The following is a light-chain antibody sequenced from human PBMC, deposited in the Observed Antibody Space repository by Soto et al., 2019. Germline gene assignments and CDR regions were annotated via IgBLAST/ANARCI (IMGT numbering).Light chain of an antibody. J-gene: IGKJ4*01. CDR1: QSVSSSY. Sequence: EIVLTQSPGTLSLSPGERATLSCRASQSVSSSYLAWYQQKPGQAPRLLIYGASSRATGIPDRFSGSGSGTDFTFTLSRLELKDFAVYYCQQYGSSPALTFGGGTKVDIK. V-gene: IGKV3-20*01. CDR3: QQYGSSPALT. CDR2: GAS.